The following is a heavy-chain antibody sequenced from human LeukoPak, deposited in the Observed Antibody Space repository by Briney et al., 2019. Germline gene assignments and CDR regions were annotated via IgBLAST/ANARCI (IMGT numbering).Heavy chain of an antibody. V-gene: IGHV3-33*06. J-gene: IGHJ2*01. CDR1: GFTFSSFG. CDR3: AKGGGGDSPWFLDV. Sequence: GGSLRLSCAASGFTFSSFGILWVRQAPGKGLEWVAVIWYDGSMKLYADSVKGRLTISRDNSKNTVYLQMSSLRADDTAVYYCAKGGGGDSPWFLDVWGRGTPVTASS. CDR2: IWYDGSMK. D-gene: IGHD2-21*02.